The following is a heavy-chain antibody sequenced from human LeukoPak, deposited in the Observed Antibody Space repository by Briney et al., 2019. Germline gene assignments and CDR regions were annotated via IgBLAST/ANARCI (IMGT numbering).Heavy chain of an antibody. D-gene: IGHD2-21*02. Sequence: GGSLRLSCAASGFTFSSYSMNWVRQAPGKGLEWVSSISSSSSYIYYADSVKGRFTISRDNAKNSLYLQMNSLRAEDTAVYYCARGPGVIVVVTAMPYDAFDIWGQGTMVTVSS. V-gene: IGHV3-21*01. CDR3: ARGPGVIVVVTAMPYDAFDI. CDR2: ISSSSSYI. J-gene: IGHJ3*02. CDR1: GFTFSSYS.